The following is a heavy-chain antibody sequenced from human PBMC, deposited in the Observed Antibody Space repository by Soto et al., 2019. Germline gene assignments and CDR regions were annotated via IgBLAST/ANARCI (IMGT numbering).Heavy chain of an antibody. CDR1: GYTFTSYT. J-gene: IGHJ4*02. V-gene: IGHV1-3*01. CDR3: ATLCGGDCYSSDY. Sequence: QVQLVQSGAEVKKPGASVKVSCEASGYTFTSYTMHWVRQAPGQRLEWMGWINASNGNTKYSQKFQGRVTITRDTSASTAYMELSSLRSEDTAVYYCATLCGGDCYSSDYWGQGTLVTVSS. CDR2: INASNGNT. D-gene: IGHD2-21*02.